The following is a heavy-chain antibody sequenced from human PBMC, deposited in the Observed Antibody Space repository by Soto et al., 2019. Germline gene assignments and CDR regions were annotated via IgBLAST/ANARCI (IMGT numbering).Heavy chain of an antibody. V-gene: IGHV4-59*01. J-gene: IGHJ3*02. D-gene: IGHD3-16*01. CDR3: ASPLGYGAFDI. CDR2: IYYSGST. Sequence: SETLSLTCTVSGGAISSYYWSWIRQPPGKGLEWIGYIYYSGSTNYNPSLKSRVTISVDTSKNQYSLKLSSVTAADTAVYYGASPLGYGAFDIWGQGTMVTVSS. CDR1: GGAISSYY.